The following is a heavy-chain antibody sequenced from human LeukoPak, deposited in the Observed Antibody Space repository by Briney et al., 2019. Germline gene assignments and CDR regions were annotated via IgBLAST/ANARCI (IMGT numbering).Heavy chain of an antibody. Sequence: PGGSLRLSCSASGFTFSSFGMHWVRQAPGKGLEWVTLMSYDGNNKYSADSVRGRFTIYRDNSKSTLYLQMNSLRPEDTAVYYCAKAGVSDYKVDSWGQGTLVTVSS. CDR3: AKAGVSDYKVDS. V-gene: IGHV3-30*18. D-gene: IGHD4-11*01. J-gene: IGHJ4*02. CDR2: MSYDGNNK. CDR1: GFTFSSFG.